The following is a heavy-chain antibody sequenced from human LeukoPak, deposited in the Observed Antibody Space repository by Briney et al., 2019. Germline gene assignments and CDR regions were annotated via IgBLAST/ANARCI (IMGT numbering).Heavy chain of an antibody. CDR3: ARGSASEWLLYGYYYYGMDV. J-gene: IGHJ6*02. D-gene: IGHD3-3*01. Sequence: ASVKVSCKASGYTFTSYDINWVRQATGQGLEWMGWMNPNSGNTGYAQKFQGRVTMTRNNSISTAYMELSSLRSEDTAVYYCARGSASEWLLYGYYYYGMDVWGQGTRSPSP. V-gene: IGHV1-8*01. CDR1: GYTFTSYD. CDR2: MNPNSGNT.